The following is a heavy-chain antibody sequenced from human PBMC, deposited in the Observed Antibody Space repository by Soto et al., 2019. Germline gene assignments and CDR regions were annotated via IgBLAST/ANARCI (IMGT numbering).Heavy chain of an antibody. V-gene: IGHV5-51*01. CDR3: ARGDYDILTGNYKSYFGMDV. CDR2: IYPVDSDT. J-gene: IGHJ6*02. D-gene: IGHD3-9*01. CDR1: GYSFTSYW. Sequence: PGESLKISCKGSGYSFTSYWIGWVRQMPGKGLEWMGVIYPVDSDTRYSPSFQGQVTISADKSLSTAYLQWSSLKAPDTAVYYCARGDYDILTGNYKSYFGMDVWGQGTMVTVSS.